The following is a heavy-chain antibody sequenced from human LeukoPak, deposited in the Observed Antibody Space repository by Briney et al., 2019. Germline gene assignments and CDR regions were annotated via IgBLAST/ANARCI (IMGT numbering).Heavy chain of an antibody. V-gene: IGHV4-34*12. CDR2: IIHSGST. D-gene: IGHD2-2*01. J-gene: IGHJ5*02. CDR3: ATYCSSTSCYRGFDP. CDR1: GGSFSGYY. Sequence: SETLSLTCAVYGGSFSGYYWSWIRQPPGKGLEWIGEIIHSGSTNYNPSLKSRVTISLDTSKNQFSLKLSSVTAADTAVYYCATYCSSTSCYRGFDPWGQGTLVTVSS.